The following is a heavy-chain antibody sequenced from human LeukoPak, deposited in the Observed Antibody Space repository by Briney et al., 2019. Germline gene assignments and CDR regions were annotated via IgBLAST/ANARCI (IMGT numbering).Heavy chain of an antibody. Sequence: VASVTVSFKASGYTFTGYYMHWVRQAPGQGLEWMGWINPNSGGTNYAQKFQGRVTMTRDTSISTAYMELSRLRSDDTAVYYCARVPGRNNWFDPWGQGTLVTVSS. D-gene: IGHD3-10*01. CDR1: GYTFTGYY. V-gene: IGHV1-2*02. CDR3: ARVPGRNNWFDP. J-gene: IGHJ5*02. CDR2: INPNSGGT.